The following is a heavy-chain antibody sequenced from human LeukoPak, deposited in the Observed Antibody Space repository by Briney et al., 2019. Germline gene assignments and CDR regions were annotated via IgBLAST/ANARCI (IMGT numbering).Heavy chain of an antibody. Sequence: PSETLSLTCTVSGGSISSSYWSWIRQPPGKGLEWIGYIYYSGSTNYNPSLKSRVTISVDTSKNQFSLKLSSVAAADTAVYYCARYNYDFWSGYSKWFDPWGQGTLVTVSS. V-gene: IGHV4-59*01. CDR2: IYYSGST. J-gene: IGHJ5*02. CDR1: GGSISSSY. D-gene: IGHD3-3*01. CDR3: ARYNYDFWSGYSKWFDP.